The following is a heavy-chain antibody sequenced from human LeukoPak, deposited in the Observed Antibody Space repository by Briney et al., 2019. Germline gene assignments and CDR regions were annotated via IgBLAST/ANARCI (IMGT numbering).Heavy chain of an antibody. Sequence: PGKSLRLSCTASGFTFSDYGMHWVRQPPGKGLEWVAIIWYDGSNKTYEDSVKGRFTISRDNSKNTLYLQMNSLRAEDTAVYYCAKDHNSYGSFFDYWGQGTLVTVSS. J-gene: IGHJ4*02. CDR2: IWYDGSNK. V-gene: IGHV3-33*06. D-gene: IGHD5-18*01. CDR1: GFTFSDYG. CDR3: AKDHNSYGSFFDY.